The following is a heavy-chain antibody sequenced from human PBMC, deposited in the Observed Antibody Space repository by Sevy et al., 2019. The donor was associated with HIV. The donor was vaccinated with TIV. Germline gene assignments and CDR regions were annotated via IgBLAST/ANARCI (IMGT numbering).Heavy chain of an antibody. CDR3: ARDRRAYDFWSGSYPDYYYYYGMDV. J-gene: IGHJ6*02. Sequence: SETLSLTCTVSGGSISSYYWSWIRQPPGKGLEWIGYIYYSGSTNYIPSLKSRVTISVDTSKNQFSLKLSSVTAADTAVYYCARDRRAYDFWSGSYPDYYYYYGMDVWGQGTTVTVSS. CDR1: GGSISSYY. V-gene: IGHV4-59*01. CDR2: IYYSGST. D-gene: IGHD3-3*01.